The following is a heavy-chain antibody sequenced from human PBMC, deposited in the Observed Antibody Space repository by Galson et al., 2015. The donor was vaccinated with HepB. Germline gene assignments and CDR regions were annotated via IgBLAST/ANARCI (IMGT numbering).Heavy chain of an antibody. D-gene: IGHD2-2*01. Sequence: SLRLSCAASGFTFSSYGMHWVRQAPGKGLEWVAVISYDGSNKYYADSVKGRFTISRDNSKNTLYLQMNSLRAEDTAVYYCAKDKSEYQLLLGYWGQGTLVTVSS. CDR1: GFTFSSYG. CDR3: AKDKSEYQLLLGY. V-gene: IGHV3-30*18. J-gene: IGHJ4*02. CDR2: ISYDGSNK.